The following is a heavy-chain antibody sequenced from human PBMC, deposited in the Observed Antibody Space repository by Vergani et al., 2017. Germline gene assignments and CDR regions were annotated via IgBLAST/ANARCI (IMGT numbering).Heavy chain of an antibody. D-gene: IGHD4-17*01. J-gene: IGHJ3*02. CDR3: AGPALTTVTTWDAFDI. CDR1: GGTFSSYA. V-gene: IGHV1-69*18. Sequence: QVQLVQSGAEVKKPGSSVKVSCKASGGTFSSYAISWVRQAPGQGLEWMGRIIPIFGTANYAQKFQGRVTITADESTSTAYMELSSLRSEDTAVYYCAGPALTTVTTWDAFDIWGQGTMVTVSS. CDR2: IIPIFGTA.